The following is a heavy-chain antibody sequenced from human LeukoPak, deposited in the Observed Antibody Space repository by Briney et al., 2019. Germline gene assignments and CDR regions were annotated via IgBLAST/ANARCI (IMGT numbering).Heavy chain of an antibody. CDR2: ISYDGSNK. Sequence: GRSLRLSCAASGFTFSSYGMHWVRQAPGKGLEWVAVISYDGSNKYYADSVKGRFTISRDNSKNTLYLQMNSLRAEDTAVYYCAKSYGIAAAGTGSGGYYYYGMDVWGQGTTVTVSS. D-gene: IGHD6-13*01. J-gene: IGHJ6*02. CDR1: GFTFSSYG. V-gene: IGHV3-30*18. CDR3: AKSYGIAAAGTGSGGYYYYGMDV.